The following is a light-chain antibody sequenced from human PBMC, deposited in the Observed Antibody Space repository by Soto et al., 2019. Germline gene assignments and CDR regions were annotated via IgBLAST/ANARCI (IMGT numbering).Light chain of an antibody. CDR1: QSISSW. J-gene: IGKJ1*01. V-gene: IGKV1-5*01. CDR3: QQYNSYQGP. Sequence: DIQMTQSPSTLSASVGDRVTITCRASQSISSWVAWYQQKPGKAPKLLIYDASSLESGVPSRFSGSGSGTEFTLTISSLQPDDFATDYCQQYNSYQGPCGQGTKVEIK. CDR2: DAS.